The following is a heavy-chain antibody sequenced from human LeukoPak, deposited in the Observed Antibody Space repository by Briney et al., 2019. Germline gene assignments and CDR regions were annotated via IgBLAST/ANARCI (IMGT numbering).Heavy chain of an antibody. V-gene: IGHV1-69*04. J-gene: IGHJ4*02. CDR1: GGTFSSYA. Sequence: SVKVSCKASGGTFSSYAISWVRQAPGQGLEWMGRIIPILGIANYAQKFQGRVTITADKSTSTAYMELSSLRSDDTAVYYCARNSDDSGPTGCDYWGQGTLVTVSS. CDR2: IIPILGIA. CDR3: ARNSDDSGPTGCDY. D-gene: IGHD3-22*01.